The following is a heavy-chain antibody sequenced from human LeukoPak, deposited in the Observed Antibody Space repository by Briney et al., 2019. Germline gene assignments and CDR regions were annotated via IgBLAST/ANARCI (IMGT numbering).Heavy chain of an antibody. CDR3: AKVVVVPAAIPDPIRVYYYFDY. CDR1: GFTFSSYA. V-gene: IGHV3-23*01. J-gene: IGHJ4*02. Sequence: GGSLRLSCAASGFTFSSYAMSWVRQAPGKGLEWVSAISGSGGSTCYADSVKGRFTISRDNSKNTLYLQMNSLRAEDTAVYYCAKVVVVPAAIPDPIRVYYYFDYWGQGTLVTVSS. CDR2: ISGSGGST. D-gene: IGHD2-2*02.